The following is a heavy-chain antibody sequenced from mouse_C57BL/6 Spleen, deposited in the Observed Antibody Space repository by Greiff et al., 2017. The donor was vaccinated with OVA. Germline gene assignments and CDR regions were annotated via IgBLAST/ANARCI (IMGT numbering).Heavy chain of an antibody. CDR3: GYYYGSCRYFDV. D-gene: IGHD1-1*01. CDR2: IDPANGNT. J-gene: IGHJ1*03. CDR1: GFNIKNTY. V-gene: IGHV14-3*01. Sequence: EVQLVESVAELVRPGASVKLSCTASGFNIKNTYMHWVKQRPEQGLEWIGRIDPANGNTKYAPKFQGKATITADTSSNTAYLQLSSLPSEDSAIYYCGYYYGSCRYFDVWGTGTTVTVSS.